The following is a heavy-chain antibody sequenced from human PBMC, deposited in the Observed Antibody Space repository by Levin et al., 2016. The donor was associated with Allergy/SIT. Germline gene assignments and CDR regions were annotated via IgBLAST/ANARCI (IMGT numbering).Heavy chain of an antibody. CDR3: ARGRQRHYDILTGHKIYYYGMDV. CDR2: INPSGGST. Sequence: ASVKVSCKASGYTFTSYYMHWVRQAPGQGLEWMGIINPSGGSTSYAQKFQGRVTMTRDTSTSTVYMELSSLRSEDTAVYYCARGRQRHYDILTGHKIYYYGMDVWGQGTTVTVSS. CDR1: GYTFTSYY. V-gene: IGHV1-46*01. D-gene: IGHD3-9*01. J-gene: IGHJ6*02.